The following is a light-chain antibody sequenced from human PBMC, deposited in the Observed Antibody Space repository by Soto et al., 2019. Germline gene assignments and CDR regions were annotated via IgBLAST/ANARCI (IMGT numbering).Light chain of an antibody. CDR1: SSDVGGYNY. J-gene: IGLJ1*01. V-gene: IGLV2-14*01. CDR3: SSYTCTGHYV. CDR2: EVS. Sequence: QSALTQPASVSGSPGQSITISCTGTSSDVGGYNYVSWYQQHPGKAPKLMIYEVSNRPSGISNRFSGSKSANTASLTISGLQAEDEADYYCSSYTCTGHYVFGTGTKVTVL.